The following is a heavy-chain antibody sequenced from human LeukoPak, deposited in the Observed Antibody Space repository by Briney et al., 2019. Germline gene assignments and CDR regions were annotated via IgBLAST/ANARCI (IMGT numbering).Heavy chain of an antibody. V-gene: IGHV3-20*04. CDR2: INWNGGST. CDR3: ARGPYYYDSSGPPDY. J-gene: IGHJ4*02. CDR1: GFTFDDYG. Sequence: GGSLRLSCAASGFTFDDYGMSWVRQAPGRGLEWVSGINWNGGSTGYADSVKGRFTISRDNAKNSLYLQMNSLRAEDTAVYYCARGPYYYDSSGPPDYWGQGTLVTVSS. D-gene: IGHD3-22*01.